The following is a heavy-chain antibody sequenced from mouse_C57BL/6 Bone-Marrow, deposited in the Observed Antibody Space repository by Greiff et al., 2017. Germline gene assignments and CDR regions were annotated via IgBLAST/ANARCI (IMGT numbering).Heavy chain of an antibody. Sequence: VQLQQSGPELVKPGASVKLSCKASGYTFTSYDINWVKQRPGQGLEWIGWIYPRDGSTKYNEKFKGKATLTVEPSSSTAYWELHSLTAEDSAVYFCARLEFDGSSGYWYFDVWGTGTTVTVSS. V-gene: IGHV1-85*01. CDR2: IYPRDGST. CDR1: GYTFTSYD. J-gene: IGHJ1*03. D-gene: IGHD1-1*01. CDR3: ARLEFDGSSGYWYFDV.